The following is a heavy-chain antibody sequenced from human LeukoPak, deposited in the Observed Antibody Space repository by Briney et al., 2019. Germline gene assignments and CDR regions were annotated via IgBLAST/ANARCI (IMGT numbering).Heavy chain of an antibody. CDR3: AREGWRFEPPYYYMDV. J-gene: IGHJ6*03. CDR2: IYYSGST. CDR1: GGSISSYY. Sequence: PSETLSLTCTVSGGSISSYYWSWIRQPPGKGLEWIGYIYYSGSTNYNPSLKSRVTISVDTSKNQFSLKLSSVTAADTAVYYCAREGWRFEPPYYYMDVWGKGTTVTVSS. D-gene: IGHD5-24*01. V-gene: IGHV4-59*01.